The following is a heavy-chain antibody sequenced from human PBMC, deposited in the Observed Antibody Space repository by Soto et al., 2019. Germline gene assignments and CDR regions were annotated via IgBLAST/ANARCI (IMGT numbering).Heavy chain of an antibody. Sequence: GGSLRLSCAASGFTFSSYWMSWVRQAPGKGLEWVANIKQDGSEKYYVDSVKGRFTISRDNAKNSLYLQMNSLRAEDTAVYYCARDRRRITIPYYYYMDVWGKGTTVTVSS. D-gene: IGHD3-3*01. CDR2: IKQDGSEK. CDR3: ARDRRRITIPYYYYMDV. V-gene: IGHV3-7*01. J-gene: IGHJ6*03. CDR1: GFTFSSYW.